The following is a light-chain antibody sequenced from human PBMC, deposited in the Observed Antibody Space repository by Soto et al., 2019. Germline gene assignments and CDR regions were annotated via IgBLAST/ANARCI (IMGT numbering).Light chain of an antibody. CDR2: EVT. CDR1: SSDVGGYNY. J-gene: IGLJ1*01. CDR3: SSYTSSTAYV. V-gene: IGLV2-14*01. Sequence: QSVLTQPASVSGSPGQSITISCTGTSSDVGGYNYVSWYQLHPGKAPKLILYEVTNRPSGVSDRFSGSKSGNTASLTISGLQAEDEAAYYCSSYTSSTAYVFGTGTKVTVL.